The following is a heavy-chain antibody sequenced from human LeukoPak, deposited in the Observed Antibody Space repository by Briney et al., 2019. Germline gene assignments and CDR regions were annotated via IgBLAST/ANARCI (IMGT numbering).Heavy chain of an antibody. CDR2: IDPNAGDT. J-gene: IGHJ4*02. CDR3: ARLGLHGSGTYYFFDY. V-gene: IGHV1-2*06. D-gene: IGHD3-10*01. Sequence: ASVKVSCKASGQSLTGYFIHWVRQAPGQGLEWVGRIDPNAGDTIYAQDFQGRVTVTSATSISTAYMELSRLTSDDTAVYFCARLGLHGSGTYYFFDYWGQGTLVTVSS. CDR1: GQSLTGYF.